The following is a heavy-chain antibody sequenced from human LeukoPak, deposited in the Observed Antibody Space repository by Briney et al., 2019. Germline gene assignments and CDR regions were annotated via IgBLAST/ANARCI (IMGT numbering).Heavy chain of an antibody. CDR1: GGTFNSHG. J-gene: IGHJ3*01. CDR2: IIPIFQTA. Sequence: SVKVSCKTSGGTFNSHGISWVRQAPGQGLEWVGGIIPIFQTATYAENFQDRLTIIADESTNTVYMELSSLRSDDTAVYYCARDYNYDSSASDDALDVWGQGTTVTVSS. D-gene: IGHD3-22*01. V-gene: IGHV1-69*13. CDR3: ARDYNYDSSASDDALDV.